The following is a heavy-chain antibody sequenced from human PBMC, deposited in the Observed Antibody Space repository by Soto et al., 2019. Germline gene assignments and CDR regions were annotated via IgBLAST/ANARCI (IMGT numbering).Heavy chain of an antibody. V-gene: IGHV4-31*03. D-gene: IGHD3-10*01. J-gene: IGHJ6*02. CDR2: IYDSGST. Sequence: SETLSLTCTVSGVSISRSGYFWSWIRQHPGKGLEWIGYIYDSGSTYYNPSLKSRVSLSVDTSKNQFSLKLSSVTAADTAVYYCARDGGVWFGELYSYYYYGMDVWGQGTTVTVSS. CDR3: ARDGGVWFGELYSYYYYGMDV. CDR1: GVSISRSGYF.